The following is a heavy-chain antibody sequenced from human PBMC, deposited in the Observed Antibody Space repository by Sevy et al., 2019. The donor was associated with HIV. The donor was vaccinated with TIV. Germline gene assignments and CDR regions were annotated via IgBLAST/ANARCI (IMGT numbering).Heavy chain of an antibody. J-gene: IGHJ3*02. D-gene: IGHD3-16*02. Sequence: ASVKVSCKASGGTFSSYAISWVRQAPGQGLEWMGGIIPIFGTANYAQKFQGRVTITADESTSTAYMELSSLRSEVTAVYYCASDVSDNAFDIWGQGTMVTVSS. CDR3: ASDVSDNAFDI. V-gene: IGHV1-69*13. CDR1: GGTFSSYA. CDR2: IIPIFGTA.